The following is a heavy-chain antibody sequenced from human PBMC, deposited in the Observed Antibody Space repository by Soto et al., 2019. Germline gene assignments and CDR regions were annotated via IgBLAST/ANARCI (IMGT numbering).Heavy chain of an antibody. CDR1: GDSISTYN. D-gene: IGHD5-12*01. V-gene: IGHV4-59*01. J-gene: IGHJ5*02. CDR2: IYYSGVT. CDR3: ARVAADIASWLDP. Sequence: QGQLQESGPGLVKPSETLSLTCTVSGDSISTYNWGWIRQPPGKGLEWIGCIYYSGVTNYNPSLXXRXXISVDTPKNQLALQLNSVTAAATAVYYCARVAADIASWLDPWGQGTLVTVSS.